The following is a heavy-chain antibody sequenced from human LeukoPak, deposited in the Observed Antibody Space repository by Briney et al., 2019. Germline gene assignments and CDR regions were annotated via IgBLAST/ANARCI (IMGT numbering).Heavy chain of an antibody. V-gene: IGHV4-34*01. D-gene: IGHD6-13*01. CDR3: ARRPYSSSSDY. Sequence: SETLSLTCAVYGGSFSGYYWSWIRQPPGKGLEWIGEINHSGSTNYNPSLKRRVTISVDTSKNQFSLKLSSVTAADTAVYYCARRPYSSSSDYWGQGTLVTVSS. J-gene: IGHJ4*02. CDR1: GGSFSGYY. CDR2: INHSGST.